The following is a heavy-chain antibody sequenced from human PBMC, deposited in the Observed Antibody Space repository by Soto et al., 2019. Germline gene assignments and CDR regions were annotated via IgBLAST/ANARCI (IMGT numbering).Heavy chain of an antibody. J-gene: IGHJ4*02. D-gene: IGHD4-17*01. V-gene: IGHV5-51*03. CDR3: ARRRGDSAFDY. Sequence: EVQLLQSGAEVKKPGESLRISCKGSGYIFTHYWMDWVRQVPGKGLEWMGSIYPSDLDTRYSPSFQGRVTISVDKSTNIAYLQWSSLKASDTAMYYCARRRGDSAFDYWGQGSLVTAPS. CDR2: IYPSDLDT. CDR1: GYIFTHYW.